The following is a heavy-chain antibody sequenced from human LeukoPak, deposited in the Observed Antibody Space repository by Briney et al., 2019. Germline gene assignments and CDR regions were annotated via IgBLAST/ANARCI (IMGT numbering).Heavy chain of an antibody. CDR3: AKSDGYGLIDS. J-gene: IGHJ5*01. CDR1: GGSFSGYY. Sequence: PSETLSLTCAVYGGSFSGYYWSWIRQPPGKGLEWIGNIYSSGSTYYNSSLKSRVTISIDTSNNQVSLKMSSMTAADTAVYYCAKSDGYGLIDSGGQGTLVTVSS. V-gene: IGHV4-34*01. CDR2: IYSSGST. D-gene: IGHD2-21*02.